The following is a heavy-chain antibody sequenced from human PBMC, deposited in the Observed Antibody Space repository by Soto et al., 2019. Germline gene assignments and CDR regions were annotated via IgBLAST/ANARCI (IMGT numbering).Heavy chain of an antibody. CDR2: INHSGST. D-gene: IGHD5-18*01. Sequence: QVQLQQWGAGLLKPSETLSLTCAVYGGSFSGYYWSWIRQPPGKGLEWIGEINHSGSTNYNPSLKSRVTISVDTSKNQFSLKLSSVTAADTAVYYYARGSGIQLWSLGYWGQGTLVTVSS. V-gene: IGHV4-34*01. CDR1: GGSFSGYY. CDR3: ARGSGIQLWSLGY. J-gene: IGHJ4*02.